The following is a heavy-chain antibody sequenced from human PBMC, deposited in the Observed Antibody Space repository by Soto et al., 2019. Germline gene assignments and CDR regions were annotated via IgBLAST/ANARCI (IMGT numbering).Heavy chain of an antibody. J-gene: IGHJ2*01. CDR2: IIPIFGTA. CDR1: GGTFSSYA. D-gene: IGHD3-22*01. CDR3: ARPIYYDSVSYWYFDL. Sequence: QLQLVQYGAEVKKPGSSVKVSCKASGGTFSSYAISWVRQAPGQGLEWMGGIIPIFGTANYAQKFQGRVTITADESTSTAYMELSSLRSEDTAVYYCARPIYYDSVSYWYFDLWGRGTLVTVSS. V-gene: IGHV1-69*01.